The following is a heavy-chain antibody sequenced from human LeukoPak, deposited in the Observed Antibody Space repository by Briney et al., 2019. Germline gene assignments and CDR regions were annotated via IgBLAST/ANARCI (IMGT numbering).Heavy chain of an antibody. CDR2: IYYSGST. CDR3: ARGVKGLRGAFDI. Sequence: PSETLSLTCTVSGGSISSGVYYWSWIRQHPGKGLEWIGYIYYSGSTYSNLSLKSRLTMSVDISKNQFSLKLSSVTAADTAVYYCARGVKGLRGAFDIWGQGTMVTVSS. V-gene: IGHV4-31*03. CDR1: GGSISSGVYY. D-gene: IGHD3-10*01. J-gene: IGHJ3*02.